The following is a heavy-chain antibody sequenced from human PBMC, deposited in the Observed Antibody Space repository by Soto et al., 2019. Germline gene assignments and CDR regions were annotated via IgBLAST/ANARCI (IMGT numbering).Heavy chain of an antibody. D-gene: IGHD5-12*01. V-gene: IGHV1-2*02. CDR1: GYAFTGYY. CDR2: VSPRNGDT. Sequence: ASVKVSCKASGYAFTGYYIHWVRQAPGQGLEWMGWVSPRNGDTDYAQRFQGRVTMTRDTSITSAYLDLTRLRYDDTATYFCARANSGDDDEFDYWGQGTPVTVSS. J-gene: IGHJ4*02. CDR3: ARANSGDDDEFDY.